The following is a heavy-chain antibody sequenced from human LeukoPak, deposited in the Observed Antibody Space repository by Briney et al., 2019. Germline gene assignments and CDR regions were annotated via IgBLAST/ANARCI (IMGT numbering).Heavy chain of an antibody. D-gene: IGHD1-20*01. V-gene: IGHV3-74*01. J-gene: IGHJ4*02. CDR2: IKTSGSTT. Sequence: GGSLRLSCAASGFSFSTYYMYWVRQAPGKGLVWVSRIKTSGSTTAHADSVKGRFTISRDNAKNTLYLQMNSLRAEDTAMYYCVAYNWNYPDYWGQGTLVTVSS. CDR3: VAYNWNYPDY. CDR1: GFSFSTYY.